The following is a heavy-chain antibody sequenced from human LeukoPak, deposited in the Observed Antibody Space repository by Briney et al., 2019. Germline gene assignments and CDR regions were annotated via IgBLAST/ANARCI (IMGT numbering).Heavy chain of an antibody. V-gene: IGHV3-11*04. Sequence: NPGGSLRLSCAASGFTLSDCYMSWLRQAPGEGLEWVSYISSSGSTIYYADSVKGRFTISRDNAKNSLYLQMNSLRAEDTAVYYCARVQYCSGGSCYRFDYWGQGTLVTVSS. CDR1: GFTLSDCY. J-gene: IGHJ4*02. D-gene: IGHD2-15*01. CDR3: ARVQYCSGGSCYRFDY. CDR2: ISSSGSTI.